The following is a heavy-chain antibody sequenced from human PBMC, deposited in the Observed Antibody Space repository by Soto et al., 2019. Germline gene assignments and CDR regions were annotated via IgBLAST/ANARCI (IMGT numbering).Heavy chain of an antibody. CDR2: ISYDGSNK. CDR3: ARVHYISYYHYYGMDV. CDR1: GFTFSSYA. Sequence: QVQLVESGGGVVQPGRSLRLSCAASGFTFSSYAMHWVRQAPGKGLEWVAVISYDGSNKYYADSVKGRFTISRDNSKKPLYLQMTSLRAEDTAVYYCARVHYISYYHYYGMDVWGQGTTVTVSS. V-gene: IGHV3-30-3*01. J-gene: IGHJ6*02. D-gene: IGHD4-4*01.